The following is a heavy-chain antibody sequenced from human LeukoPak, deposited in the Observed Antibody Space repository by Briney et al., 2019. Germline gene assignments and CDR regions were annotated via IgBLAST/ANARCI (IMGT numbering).Heavy chain of an antibody. D-gene: IGHD5-24*01. Sequence: SETLSLTCTVSGGSISSSSYYWGWIRQPPGKGLEWIGSIYYSGSTYYNPSLKGRVTISVDTSKNQFSLKLSSVAAADTAVYYCARGKRWLQYYFDYWGQGTLVTVSS. CDR3: ARGKRWLQYYFDY. V-gene: IGHV4-39*07. J-gene: IGHJ4*02. CDR2: IYYSGST. CDR1: GGSISSSSYY.